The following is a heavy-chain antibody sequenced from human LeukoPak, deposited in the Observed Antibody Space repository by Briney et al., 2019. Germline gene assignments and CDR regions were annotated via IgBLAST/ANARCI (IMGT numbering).Heavy chain of an antibody. Sequence: SETLSLTCTVSGGSISSYYWSWIRQPPGEGLEWIGEINHSGTTNYNPSLKSRVTISVDTSKNQFSLKLSSVTAADTAVYYCARDQEACGMDVWGQGTTVTVSS. CDR3: ARDQEACGMDV. D-gene: IGHD2-2*01. J-gene: IGHJ6*02. CDR2: INHSGTT. CDR1: GGSISSYY. V-gene: IGHV4-34*01.